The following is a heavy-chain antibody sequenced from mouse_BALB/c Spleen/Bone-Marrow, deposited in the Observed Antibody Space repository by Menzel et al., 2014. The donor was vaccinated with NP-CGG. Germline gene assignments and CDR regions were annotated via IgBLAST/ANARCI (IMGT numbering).Heavy chain of an antibody. J-gene: IGHJ4*01. V-gene: IGHV1S137*01. CDR2: ISTYYGDA. Sequence: QVQLKHSGAELVRPGVSVKISCKGSGYTFTDYAMHWVKQSHAKSLEWIGVISTYYGDASYNQKFKGKATMTVDKSSSTAYMELSRLTSEDSAIYYCAREVRDDYAMDYWGQGASVTVPS. D-gene: IGHD2-14*01. CDR1: GYTFTDYA. CDR3: AREVRDDYAMDY.